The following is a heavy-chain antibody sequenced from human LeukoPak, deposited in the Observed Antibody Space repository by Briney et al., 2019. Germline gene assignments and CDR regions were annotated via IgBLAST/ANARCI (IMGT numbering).Heavy chain of an antibody. D-gene: IGHD6-19*01. V-gene: IGHV4-39*07. CDR3: ARSAQYSSGWHISWYFDL. J-gene: IGHJ2*01. CDR2: IFYRGST. CDR1: GDSISSSAYY. Sequence: SETLSLTCTVSGDSISSSAYYWGWIRQPPGKGLDWIGNIFYRGSTYYNPSLKSRVTISVDTSKNQFSLKLSSVTAADTAVYYCARSAQYSSGWHISWYFDLWGRGTLVTVSS.